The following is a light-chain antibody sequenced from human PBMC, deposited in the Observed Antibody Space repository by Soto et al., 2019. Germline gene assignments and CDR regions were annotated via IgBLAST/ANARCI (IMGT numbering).Light chain of an antibody. CDR2: SSN. V-gene: IGLV1-44*01. CDR3: AAWDDDLHVWL. CDR1: DSNIGSTA. Sequence: QSVLTQPPSVSATPGQGVTLSCSGGDSNIGSTAVNWYQQVPGTAPKLLIYSSNQRPSGVPDRISGSKSGTSASLAIRGLQSDDAADYYCAAWDDDLHVWLFGGGTKLTVL. J-gene: IGLJ2*01.